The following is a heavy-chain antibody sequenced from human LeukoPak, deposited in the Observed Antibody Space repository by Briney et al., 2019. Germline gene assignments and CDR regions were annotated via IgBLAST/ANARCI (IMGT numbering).Heavy chain of an antibody. V-gene: IGHV4-59*01. Sequence: SETLSLTCTVSGGSISSYYWSWIRQPPGKGLEWIGYIYHSGSTNYNPSLKSRVTISVDTSKNQFSLKLSSVTAADTAVYYCARGELGMPFDYWGQGTLVTVSS. CDR2: IYHSGST. CDR1: GGSISSYY. CDR3: ARGELGMPFDY. J-gene: IGHJ4*02. D-gene: IGHD3-16*01.